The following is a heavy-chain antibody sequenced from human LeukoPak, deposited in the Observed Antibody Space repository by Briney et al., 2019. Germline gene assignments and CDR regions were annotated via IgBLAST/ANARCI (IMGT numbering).Heavy chain of an antibody. Sequence: GGSLRLSCAASGFTFSSYGMHWARQAPGKGLEWVAIISYDGSNKYYADSVKGRFTISRDNSKNTLYLQMNSLRAEDSALYYCAKDLGTVTTRWFDPWGQGTLVTVSS. CDR2: ISYDGSNK. CDR3: AKDLGTVTTRWFDP. CDR1: GFTFSSYG. V-gene: IGHV3-30*18. J-gene: IGHJ5*02. D-gene: IGHD4-17*01.